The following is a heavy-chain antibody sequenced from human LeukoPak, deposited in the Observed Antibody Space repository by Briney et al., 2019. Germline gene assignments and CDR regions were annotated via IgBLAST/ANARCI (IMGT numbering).Heavy chain of an antibody. V-gene: IGHV3-30*18. D-gene: IGHD2/OR15-2a*01. Sequence: GRSLRLSCAASGFTFSSYGMHWVRQAPGKGLEWVAVISYDGSNKYYADSVKGRFTISRDNAKNSLYLQMNSLRAEDTAVYHCANGGSMAHEKIHNWGQGTLVTVSS. CDR1: GFTFSSYG. J-gene: IGHJ4*02. CDR2: ISYDGSNK. CDR3: ANGGSMAHEKIHN.